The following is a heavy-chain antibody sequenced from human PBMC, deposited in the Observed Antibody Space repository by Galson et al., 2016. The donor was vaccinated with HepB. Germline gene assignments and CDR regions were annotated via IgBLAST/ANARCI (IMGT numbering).Heavy chain of an antibody. Sequence: QSGAEVKKPGESLRISCTGSGYGFTSYWINWVRQMPGKGLEWMARIDPSDSYTNYSPSFLGHVIISADRSTRTAYLQWSSLKATDTAIYYCARGDVDTASPYFFDYWGQGTLVTVSS. V-gene: IGHV5-10-1*01. CDR2: IDPSDSYT. CDR3: ARGDVDTASPYFFDY. J-gene: IGHJ4*02. D-gene: IGHD5-18*01. CDR1: GYGFTSYW.